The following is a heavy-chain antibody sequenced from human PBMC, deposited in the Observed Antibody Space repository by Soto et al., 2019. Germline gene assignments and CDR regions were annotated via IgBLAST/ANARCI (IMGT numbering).Heavy chain of an antibody. J-gene: IGHJ5*02. Sequence: PSETLSLTCTVSGGSISSGGYYWSWIRQHPGKGLEWIGYIYYSGSTNYNPSLKSRVTISVNTSKNQFSLKQSSVTAADTAVYYCARYLVPAAAIPANWFDPWGQGTLVTVSS. V-gene: IGHV4-61*08. CDR1: GGSISSGGYY. CDR2: IYYSGST. CDR3: ARYLVPAAAIPANWFDP. D-gene: IGHD2-2*01.